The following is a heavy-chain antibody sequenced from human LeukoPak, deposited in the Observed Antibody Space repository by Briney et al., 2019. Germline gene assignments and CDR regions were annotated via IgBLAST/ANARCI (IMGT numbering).Heavy chain of an antibody. CDR1: GFTFSRHW. V-gene: IGHV3-7*01. Sequence: GGSLRLSCVPSGFTFSRHWISWVRQAPGKGLKWVANINEDGSEKNYVDSVKGRFTISRDNAKSSLYLQMNSLRAEDTAMYYCAKDPSYDVTTWGQGTLVTVYS. J-gene: IGHJ5*02. CDR2: INEDGSEK. D-gene: IGHD3-16*01. CDR3: AKDPSYDVTT.